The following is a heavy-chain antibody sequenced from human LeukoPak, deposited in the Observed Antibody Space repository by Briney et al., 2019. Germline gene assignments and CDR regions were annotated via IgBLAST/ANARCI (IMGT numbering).Heavy chain of an antibody. CDR3: ARGYYDSSGYYFPDY. CDR2: IYYSGST. V-gene: IGHV4-59*12. D-gene: IGHD3-22*01. J-gene: IGHJ4*02. CDR1: GGSISSYY. Sequence: SETLSLTCTVSGGSISSYYWSWLRQPPGKGLEWLAYIYYSGSTNYNPSLKSRVTISVDTSKNQFSLKLSSVTAADAAVYYCARGYYDSSGYYFPDYWGQGTLVTVSS.